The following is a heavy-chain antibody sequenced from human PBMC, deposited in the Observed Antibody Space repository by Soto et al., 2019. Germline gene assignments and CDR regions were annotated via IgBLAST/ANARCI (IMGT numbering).Heavy chain of an antibody. CDR2: ISGGGGST. CDR3: AKGTSITCYGAMDV. D-gene: IGHD2-2*01. J-gene: IGHJ6*03. Sequence: EVQLLESGGGLVQPGGSLRLSCAASGFTFSSYAMSWVRQAPGKGLEWVSGISGGGGSTYYAGSVKGRFTISRDNSKNTLSLQMNSLRAEDTAVYYCAKGTSITCYGAMDVWGKGTTVTVSS. V-gene: IGHV3-23*01. CDR1: GFTFSSYA.